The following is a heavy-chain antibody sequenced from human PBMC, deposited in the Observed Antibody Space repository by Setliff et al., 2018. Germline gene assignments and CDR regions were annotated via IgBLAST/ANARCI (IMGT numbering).Heavy chain of an antibody. J-gene: IGHJ6*03. CDR1: GFSLSTSGVG. V-gene: IGHV2-5*01. D-gene: IGHD2-15*01. CDR2: IYWNDDK. Sequence: SGPTLVNPTQTLTLTCTFSGFSLSTSGVGVGWIRQPPGKALEWLTLIYWNDDKRYSPSLKSRLTITKDTSKNQVVLTMTNMDPVDTATYYCARAKLSYYYMDVWGKGTTVTVSS. CDR3: ARAKLSYYYMDV.